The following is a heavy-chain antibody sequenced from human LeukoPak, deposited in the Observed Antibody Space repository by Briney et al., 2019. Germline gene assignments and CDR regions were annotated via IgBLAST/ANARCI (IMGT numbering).Heavy chain of an antibody. Sequence: PGGSLRLSCAASGFTFSSYEMNWVRQAPGKGLEWVSYISSSGSTIYYADSVKGRFTISRDNAKNSLYLQMNSLRAEDTAVYYCARERYSYGYPLDVWGKGTTVTVSS. D-gene: IGHD5-18*01. CDR1: GFTFSSYE. V-gene: IGHV3-48*03. CDR3: ARERYSYGYPLDV. J-gene: IGHJ6*04. CDR2: ISSSGSTI.